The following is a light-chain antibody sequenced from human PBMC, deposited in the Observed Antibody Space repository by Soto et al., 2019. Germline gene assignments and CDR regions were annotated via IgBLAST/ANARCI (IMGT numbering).Light chain of an antibody. V-gene: IGLV1-44*01. CDR1: SSNIGSNI. Sequence: QSVLTQPPSASGTPGQRVTISCSGSSSNIGSNIVNWYQQLPGTAPKLLTHSNNQRPSGVPDRFSGSKSGTSASLAISGLQSEDEADYYCAAWDDSLNGWVFGGGTKLTVL. CDR2: SNN. J-gene: IGLJ3*02. CDR3: AAWDDSLNGWV.